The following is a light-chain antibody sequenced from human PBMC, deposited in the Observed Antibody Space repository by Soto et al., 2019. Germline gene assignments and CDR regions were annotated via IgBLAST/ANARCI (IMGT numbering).Light chain of an antibody. V-gene: IGKV3D-20*01. J-gene: IGKJ5*01. Sequence: IVWTQSPATLSLSPGERAPLSCGASQTVTRHFLAWYQQKPGLAPRLLLYVVSNMAAGIPARFSGSGSGTYFTLTISRLEPEDFEVYYCQKYVTSPTFGQGTRLEIK. CDR2: VVS. CDR1: QTVTRHF. CDR3: QKYVTSPT.